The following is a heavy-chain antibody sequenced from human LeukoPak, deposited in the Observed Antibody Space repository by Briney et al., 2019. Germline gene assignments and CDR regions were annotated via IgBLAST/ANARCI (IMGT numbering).Heavy chain of an antibody. CDR2: IYHSGST. CDR1: GGSINSGGYS. Sequence: SETLSLTCAVSGGSINSGGYSWSWIRQPPGKGLEWIGYIYHSGSTYYNPSLKSRVTISVDRSKNQFSLKLSSVTAADTAVYYCARGEQRSRVPAAHFDYWGQGTLVTVSS. J-gene: IGHJ4*02. V-gene: IGHV4-30-2*01. CDR3: ARGEQRSRVPAAHFDY. D-gene: IGHD2-2*01.